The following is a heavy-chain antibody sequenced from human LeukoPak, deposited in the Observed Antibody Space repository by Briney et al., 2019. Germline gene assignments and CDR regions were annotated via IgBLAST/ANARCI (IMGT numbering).Heavy chain of an antibody. J-gene: IGHJ4*02. D-gene: IGHD6-13*01. CDR3: ARARIAAAGGIDY. V-gene: IGHV3-33*01. Sequence: PGGSLRLSCAASGFTFSSYGMHWVRQAPGKGLEWVAVIWYDGSNKYYADSVKGRFTISRDNSKNTLYLQMNSLRAEDTAVYYCARARIAAAGGIDYWGQGTLVTVSS. CDR1: GFTFSSYG. CDR2: IWYDGSNK.